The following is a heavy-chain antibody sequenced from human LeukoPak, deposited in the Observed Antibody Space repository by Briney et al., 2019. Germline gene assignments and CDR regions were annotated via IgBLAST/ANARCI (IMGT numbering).Heavy chain of an antibody. J-gene: IGHJ4*02. Sequence: ASVKVSCMVSGDTLTALSMHWVRQTPGKGLEWMGGFHPEDGETIYAQKFQGRVTMTKDTSTDTAYMELSSLRSDDTAVYYCTTGKIYCSTTSCSDDYWGQGTLVTVSS. CDR3: TTGKIYCSTTSCSDDY. CDR1: GDTLTALS. CDR2: FHPEDGET. D-gene: IGHD2-2*01. V-gene: IGHV1-24*01.